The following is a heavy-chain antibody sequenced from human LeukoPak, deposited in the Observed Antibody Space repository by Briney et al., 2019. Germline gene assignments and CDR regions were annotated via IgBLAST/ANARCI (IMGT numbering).Heavy chain of an antibody. Sequence: PGGSLRLSCVASGFTFSSYGMHWVRQAPGKGLEWVAVISYDGSNKYYADSVKGRFTISRDNSKNTLYLQMNSLRAEDTAVYYCAKDSNPPRGPDYYYYYGMDVWGKGTTVTVSS. D-gene: IGHD3-10*01. CDR3: AKDSNPPRGPDYYYYYGMDV. CDR2: ISYDGSNK. J-gene: IGHJ6*04. V-gene: IGHV3-30*18. CDR1: GFTFSSYG.